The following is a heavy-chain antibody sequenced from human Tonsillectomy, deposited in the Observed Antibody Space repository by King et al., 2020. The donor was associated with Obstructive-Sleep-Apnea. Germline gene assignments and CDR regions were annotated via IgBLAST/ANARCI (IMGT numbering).Heavy chain of an antibody. Sequence: QLVQSGAEVKKPGASVKVSCKASGYTFTNYGISWVRQAPGQGLEWMGWISAYNGNTNYAQRLQGRVTMTTDTSTSTAYMELRSLRSDDTAVYSCARDYYDSSGYYPQPSDHWGQGTLVTVSS. CDR3: ARDYYDSSGYYPQPSDH. CDR1: GYTFTNYG. J-gene: IGHJ4*02. D-gene: IGHD3-22*01. CDR2: ISAYNGNT. V-gene: IGHV1-18*04.